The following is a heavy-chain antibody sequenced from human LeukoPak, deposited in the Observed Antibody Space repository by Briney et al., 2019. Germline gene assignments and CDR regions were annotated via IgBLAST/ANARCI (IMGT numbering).Heavy chain of an antibody. CDR3: VRDRSRPNPFFDS. Sequence: PSETLSLTCTVSGGSISSSSYYWGWIRQPPGKGLEWIGSIYYSGSTYYNPSLKSRVTMSVDTSKNQFSLKLSSVGAADTAVYYCVRDRSRPNPFFDSWGQGTLVTVSS. CDR1: GGSISSSSYY. J-gene: IGHJ4*02. CDR2: IYYSGST. D-gene: IGHD6-13*01. V-gene: IGHV4-39*07.